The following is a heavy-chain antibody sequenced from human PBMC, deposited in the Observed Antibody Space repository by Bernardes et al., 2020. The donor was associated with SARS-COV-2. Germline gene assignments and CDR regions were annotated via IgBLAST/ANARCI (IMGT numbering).Heavy chain of an antibody. J-gene: IGHJ4*02. CDR1: GGSFSGYY. Sequence: LSLTCAVYGGSFSGYYWSWIRQPPGKGLEWIGEINHSGSTNYNPSLKSRVTISVDTSKNQFSLKLSSVTAADTAVYYCARERGYCSSTSCDFDYWGQGTLVTVSS. CDR3: ARERGYCSSTSCDFDY. V-gene: IGHV4-34*01. D-gene: IGHD2-2*01. CDR2: INHSGST.